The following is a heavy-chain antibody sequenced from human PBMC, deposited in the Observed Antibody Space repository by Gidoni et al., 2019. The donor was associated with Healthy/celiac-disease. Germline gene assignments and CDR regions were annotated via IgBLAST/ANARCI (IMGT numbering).Heavy chain of an antibody. CDR2: IKQDGSEK. J-gene: IGHJ5*02. CDR1: GFTFIRYW. D-gene: IGHD6-19*01. V-gene: IGHV3-7*03. CDR3: ARDLVAGRGWFDP. Sequence: EVQLVESGGGLVHPGGSLRLSGSASGFTFIRYWMSWVRQAPGKGLEWVANIKQDGSEKYYVDSVKGRFTISRDNAKNSLYLQMNSLRAEDTAVYYCARDLVAGRGWFDPWGQGTLVTVSS.